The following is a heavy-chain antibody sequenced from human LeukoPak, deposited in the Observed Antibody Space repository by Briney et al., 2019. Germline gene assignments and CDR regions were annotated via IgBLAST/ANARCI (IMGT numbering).Heavy chain of an antibody. J-gene: IGHJ4*02. D-gene: IGHD5-24*01. CDR1: GFSFSSYG. CDR3: AKDDGYNPVPSYYFDY. V-gene: IGHV3-23*01. Sequence: PGGSLRLSCAASGFSFSSYGIDWVRQALGKGLEWVSAISGSGGSTYYADSVKGRFTISRDNSKNTLYLQMNSLRAEDTAVYYCAKDDGYNPVPSYYFDYWGQGTLVTVSS. CDR2: ISGSGGST.